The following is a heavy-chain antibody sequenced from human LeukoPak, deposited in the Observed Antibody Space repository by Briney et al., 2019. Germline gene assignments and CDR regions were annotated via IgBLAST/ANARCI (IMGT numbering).Heavy chain of an antibody. J-gene: IGHJ4*02. CDR3: TTAVAGTN. CDR2: IKNKTDGGTT. D-gene: IGHD6-19*01. CDR1: GFTFSNAW. Sequence: GGSLRLSCAASGFTFSNAWMSWVRQAPGKGLEWVGRIKNKTDGGTTDYAAPVKGRFTISRDDSKNTLYLQMNSLKTEDTAVYYCTTAVAGTNWGQGTLVTVSS. V-gene: IGHV3-15*01.